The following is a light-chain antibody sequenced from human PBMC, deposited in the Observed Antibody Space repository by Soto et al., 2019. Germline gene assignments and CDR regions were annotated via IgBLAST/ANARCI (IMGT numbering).Light chain of an antibody. J-gene: IGKJ1*01. CDR1: QSVSSN. CDR3: QQYGSSPRT. Sequence: EIVMTQSPATLSVSPGERATLSCRASQSVSSNLAWYQQKPGQAPRLLIYGASTRATGIPDRFSGSGSGTDFTLTLSRLESEDFAVYYCQQYGSSPRTFGQGTQGGYQ. V-gene: IGKV3D-15*01. CDR2: GAS.